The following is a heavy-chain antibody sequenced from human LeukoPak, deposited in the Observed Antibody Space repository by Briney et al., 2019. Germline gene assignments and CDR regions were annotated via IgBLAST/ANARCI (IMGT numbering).Heavy chain of an antibody. Sequence: KSSETLSLTCTVSGGSISSGGYYWSWIRQPPGKGLEWIGYIYHSGSTYYNPSLKSRVTISVDRSKNQFSLKLSSVTAADTAVYYCARADDFWSGHGIWGRGTLVTVSS. J-gene: IGHJ2*01. CDR2: IYHSGST. V-gene: IGHV4-30-2*01. CDR3: ARADDFWSGHGI. CDR1: GGSISSGGYY. D-gene: IGHD3-3*01.